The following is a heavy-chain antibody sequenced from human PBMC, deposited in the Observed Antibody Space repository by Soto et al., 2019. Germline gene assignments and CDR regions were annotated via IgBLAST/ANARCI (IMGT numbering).Heavy chain of an antibody. V-gene: IGHV3-48*03. CDR2: ISSSGSTI. Sequence: GGSLRLSCAASGFTFSSYEMNWVRQAPGKGLEWVSYISSSGSTIYYADSVKGRFTISRDNAKNSLYLQMNSLRAEDTAVYYCARGLGAYDYVWGTYLVYYFDYWGQGTLVTVSS. J-gene: IGHJ4*02. D-gene: IGHD3-16*02. CDR3: ARGLGAYDYVWGTYLVYYFDY. CDR1: GFTFSSYE.